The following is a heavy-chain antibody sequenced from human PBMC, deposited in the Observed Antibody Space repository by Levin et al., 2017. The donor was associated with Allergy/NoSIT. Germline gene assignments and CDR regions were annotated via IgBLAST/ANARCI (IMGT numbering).Heavy chain of an antibody. CDR2: IGTAGDT. D-gene: IGHD6-19*01. CDR1: GFTFSSYD. V-gene: IGHV3-13*04. J-gene: IGHJ4*02. CDR3: ARGRSAVAGVGPFWFDY. Sequence: GGSLRLSCAASGFTFSSYDMHWVRQATGKGLEWVSAIGTAGDTYYPGSVKGRFTISRENAKNSLYLQMNSLRAGDTAVYYCARGRSAVAGVGPFWFDYWGQGTLVTVSS.